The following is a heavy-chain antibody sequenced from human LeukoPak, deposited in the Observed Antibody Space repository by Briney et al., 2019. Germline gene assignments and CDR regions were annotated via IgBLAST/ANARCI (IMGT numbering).Heavy chain of an antibody. V-gene: IGHV3-66*01. CDR2: IYSGGST. CDR1: GFTVSSNY. CDR3: ARDQGYSGSYSWFDP. D-gene: IGHD1-26*01. Sequence: GGSLRLSCAASGFTVSSNYMSWVRQAPGKGLEWVSVIYSGGSTYYADSVKGRFTISRDNSKNTLYLQMNSLRAEDTAVYYCARDQGYSGSYSWFDPWGQGTLVTVSS. J-gene: IGHJ5*02.